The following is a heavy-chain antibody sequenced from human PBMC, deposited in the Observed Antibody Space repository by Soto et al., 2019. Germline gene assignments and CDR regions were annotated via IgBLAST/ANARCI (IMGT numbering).Heavy chain of an antibody. J-gene: IGHJ6*02. Sequence: VQLVQSGAEVRKPGSSVKVSCQVSGVTFSTSTITWVRQAPGQGLEWMGSIIPILGTAKSTQKFQGRVTITADESASVAYMELSSLTSEDTAVYYCARAGFVGGWNEFSGMDVWGQGTTVTFSS. V-gene: IGHV1-69*11. CDR3: ARAGFVGGWNEFSGMDV. CDR2: IIPILGTA. CDR1: GVTFSTST. D-gene: IGHD6-19*01.